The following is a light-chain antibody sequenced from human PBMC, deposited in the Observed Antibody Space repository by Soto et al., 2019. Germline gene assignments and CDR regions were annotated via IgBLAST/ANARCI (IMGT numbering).Light chain of an antibody. V-gene: IGLV1-44*01. J-gene: IGLJ2*01. CDR3: AAWDDSLNGLV. CDR2: SDT. Sequence: QSVLTQPPSASGTPGQRVSISCSGSSSNIESNTVNWYQQLPGTAPKLLIHSDTQRPSGVPDRVSGSKSGTSASLAISGLQSEDEADYYCAAWDDSLNGLVFGGGTKLTVL. CDR1: SSNIESNT.